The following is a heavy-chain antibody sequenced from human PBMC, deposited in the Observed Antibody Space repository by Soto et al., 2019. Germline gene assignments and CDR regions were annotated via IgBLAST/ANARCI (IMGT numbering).Heavy chain of an antibody. CDR1: GCSISSYY. V-gene: IGHV4-4*07. D-gene: IGHD6-13*01. CDR3: ARDAAAGTSVWFDP. Sequence: QVQLQESGPGLVKPSETLSLTCTVSGCSISSYYWSWIRQPAGKGLEWIGRIYTSGSTNYNHSLKSRVTMSVDTSKNQFSLKLSSVTAADTAVYYCARDAAAGTSVWFDPWGQGTLVTVSS. CDR2: IYTSGST. J-gene: IGHJ5*02.